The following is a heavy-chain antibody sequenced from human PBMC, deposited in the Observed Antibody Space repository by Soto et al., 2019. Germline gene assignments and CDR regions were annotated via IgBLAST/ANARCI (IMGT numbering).Heavy chain of an antibody. CDR2: INHSGST. CDR3: ARLGGYVSVGYYYLWDS. D-gene: IGHD3-22*01. J-gene: IGHJ4*02. V-gene: IGHV4-39*01. CDR1: DGSMNSDSSY. Sequence: XATLSLTCRVSDGSMNSDSSYWGWIRQPPGKGLEWIGVINHSGSTYHNLSLKGRVTMSVDASRNQFSLKLTSMTAADTAVYYCARLGGYVSVGYYYLWDSWGQGTLVTVSS.